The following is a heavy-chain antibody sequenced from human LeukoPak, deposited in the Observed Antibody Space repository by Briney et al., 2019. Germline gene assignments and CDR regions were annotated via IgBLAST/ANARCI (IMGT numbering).Heavy chain of an antibody. D-gene: IGHD3-10*01. V-gene: IGHV6-1*01. CDR2: TYYRSKWYN. CDR1: GDSVSSNSAA. J-gene: IGHJ4*02. CDR3: ARTQGADYYGSGNYSGAYYFDF. Sequence: SQTLSLTCAISGDSVSSNSAAWNWIRQSPSRGLEWLGRTYYRSKWYNDYAVSVKSRITINPDTSKNQFSLQLNSVTPEDTAVYYCARTQGADYYGSGNYSGAYYFDFWGQGTLVTVSS.